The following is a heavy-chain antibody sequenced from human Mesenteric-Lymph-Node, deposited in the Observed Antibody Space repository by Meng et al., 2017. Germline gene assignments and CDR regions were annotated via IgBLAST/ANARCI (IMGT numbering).Heavy chain of an antibody. D-gene: IGHD3-10*01. Sequence: ASVKVSCKASGGTFSSYAISWVRQAPGQGLEWMGRINPNSGGTNYAQKFQGRVTMTRDTSISTAYMELSRLRSDDTAVYYCARGALWFGELTGKWDYWGQGTLVTVSS. CDR3: ARGALWFGELTGKWDY. J-gene: IGHJ4*02. CDR1: GGTFSSYA. V-gene: IGHV1-2*06. CDR2: INPNSGGT.